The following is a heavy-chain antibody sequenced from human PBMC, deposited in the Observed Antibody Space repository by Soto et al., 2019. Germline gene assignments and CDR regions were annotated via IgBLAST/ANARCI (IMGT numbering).Heavy chain of an antibody. CDR3: ARGGVVVPAAIFRGYWFDP. D-gene: IGHD2-2*01. Sequence: SVKVPCKASGGTFSSYAISWVRQAPGQGLEWMGGIIPIFGTANYAQKFQGRVTITADESTSTAYMELSSLRSEDTAVYYCARGGVVVPAAIFRGYWFDPWGQGTLVTVSS. V-gene: IGHV1-69*13. J-gene: IGHJ5*02. CDR2: IIPIFGTA. CDR1: GGTFSSYA.